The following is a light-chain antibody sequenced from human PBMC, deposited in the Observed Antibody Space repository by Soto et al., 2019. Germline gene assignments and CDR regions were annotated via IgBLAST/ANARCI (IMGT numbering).Light chain of an antibody. J-gene: IGKJ3*01. V-gene: IGKV3-20*01. Sequence: EMVLTQSPGTLSLSPGERATLSCRASQSVSSSYLAWYQQKPGQAPRLLIYGASNRATGIPDRFSGTGSGTDFTLTISRLGPEDFAVYYCQQFGDSLTFGPGTKVDIK. CDR2: GAS. CDR3: QQFGDSLT. CDR1: QSVSSSY.